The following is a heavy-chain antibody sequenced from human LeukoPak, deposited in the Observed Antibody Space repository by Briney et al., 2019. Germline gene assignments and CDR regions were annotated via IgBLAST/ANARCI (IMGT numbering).Heavy chain of an antibody. Sequence: GGSLRLSCAASGSTFSDYDMHWVRQATGKGLEWVSAIGTAGDTYYTGSVKGRFTISRENAKNSLYLQMNSLRAGDTAVCYCARVAKERVGGVYYFDYWGQGTLVTVSS. CDR1: GSTFSDYD. CDR3: ARVAKERVGGVYYFDY. V-gene: IGHV3-13*01. D-gene: IGHD1-1*01. CDR2: IGTAGDT. J-gene: IGHJ4*02.